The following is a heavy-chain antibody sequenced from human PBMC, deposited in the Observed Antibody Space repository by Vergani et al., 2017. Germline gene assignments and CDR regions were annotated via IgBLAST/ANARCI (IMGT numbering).Heavy chain of an antibody. Sequence: QVQLVQSGAEVKKPGASVKVSCKASGGTFSSYAISWVRQAPGQGLEWMGRIIPIFGTANYAQKFQGRVTITADESTSTAYMELSSLRSEDTAVYYCAKDRVVARLGRIPELDYWGQGTLVTVSS. CDR1: GGTFSSYA. J-gene: IGHJ4*02. V-gene: IGHV1-69*18. CDR3: AKDRVVARLGRIPELDY. D-gene: IGHD3-3*01. CDR2: IIPIFGTA.